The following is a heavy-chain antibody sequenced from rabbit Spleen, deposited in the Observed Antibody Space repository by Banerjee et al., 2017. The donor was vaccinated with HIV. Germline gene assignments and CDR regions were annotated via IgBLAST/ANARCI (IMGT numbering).Heavy chain of an antibody. V-gene: IGHV1S47*01. D-gene: IGHD2-1*01. CDR1: GFDFSHYG. CDR3: GRGSATMTMVITGYYLSL. J-gene: IGHJ4*01. CDR2: IEPIFGHT. Sequence: QEQLVESGGGLVQPGGSLKLSCKASGFDFSHYGVSWVRQAPGKGLEWIGYIEPIFGHTYYANWGNGRFTISSHNAQNTLYLQLSSLTVADTATYFCGRGSATMTMVITGYYLSLWGPGTLVTVS.